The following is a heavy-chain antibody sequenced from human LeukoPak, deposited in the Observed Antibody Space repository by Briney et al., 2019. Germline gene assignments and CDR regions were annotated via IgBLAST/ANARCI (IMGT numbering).Heavy chain of an antibody. CDR1: GFSFSNYW. CDR3: AVYYYDSRARTRFDY. Sequence: PGGSLRLSCAASGFSFSNYWMSWVRQAPGKGLEWVANIKQDGSEKYYVDSVKGRFTISRDNAKNSLYLQMNSLRPEDTAVYYCAVYYYDSRARTRFDYWGQGTLVTVSS. J-gene: IGHJ4*02. CDR2: IKQDGSEK. D-gene: IGHD3-22*01. V-gene: IGHV3-7*01.